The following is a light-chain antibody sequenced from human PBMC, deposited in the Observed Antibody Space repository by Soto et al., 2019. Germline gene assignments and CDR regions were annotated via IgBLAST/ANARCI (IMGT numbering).Light chain of an antibody. V-gene: IGKV1-5*03. J-gene: IGKJ4*01. Sequence: IQSTQSLTSLAAAVGVRVTITCRASQTISSWLAWYQQKPGKAPTLLIYKASTLKRVVPSRFSGSGSGTDFPLTNISRQDDDVAAYYYQQSYGTPRTFGEGTKVDIK. CDR2: KAS. CDR1: QTISSW. CDR3: QQSYGTPRT.